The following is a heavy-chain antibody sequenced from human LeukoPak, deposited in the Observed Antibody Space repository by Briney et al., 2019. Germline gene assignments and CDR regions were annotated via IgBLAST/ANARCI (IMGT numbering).Heavy chain of an antibody. J-gene: IGHJ4*02. D-gene: IGHD3-22*01. CDR3: AKAPYYDSSGYPDY. V-gene: IGHV3-9*01. CDR2: ISWNSGSI. Sequence: PGGSLRLSCAASGFTFDDYAMHWVRQAPGKGLEWVSGISWNSGSIGYADSVKGRFTISRDNAKNSLYLQMNSLRAEDTALYYCAKAPYYDSSGYPDYWGQGTLVTVSS. CDR1: GFTFDDYA.